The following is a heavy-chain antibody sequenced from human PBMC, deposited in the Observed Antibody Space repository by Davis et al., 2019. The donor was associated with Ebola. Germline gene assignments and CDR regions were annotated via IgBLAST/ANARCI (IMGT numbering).Heavy chain of an antibody. CDR1: GYSFRDYY. J-gene: IGHJ6*02. D-gene: IGHD3-9*01. V-gene: IGHV1-69-2*01. CDR3: STLDILTAYIPYAMDV. CDR2: VDPKAGKT. Sequence: AASVKVSCKGSGYSFRDYYIHWVRGAPGKGLEWVGLVDPKAGKTVYAENFQDRVTITADKSTDTVYMELNSLRYEDTAVYYCSTLDILTAYIPYAMDVWGQGTTVTVSS.